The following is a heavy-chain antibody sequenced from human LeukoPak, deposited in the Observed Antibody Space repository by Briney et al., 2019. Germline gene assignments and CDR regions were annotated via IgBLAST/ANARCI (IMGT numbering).Heavy chain of an antibody. CDR3: ARGSTIFGVVPKVNWFDP. V-gene: IGHV4-39*01. D-gene: IGHD3-3*01. CDR1: GGSISSSNYY. Sequence: SETLSLTCTVSGGSISSSNYYWGWIRQPPGKGLEWIGSVYYSGSSYYKPSLKSRVTISVDTSKNQFSLKLSSVTAADTAVYYCARGSTIFGVVPKVNWFDPWGQGTLVTVSS. J-gene: IGHJ5*02. CDR2: VYYSGSS.